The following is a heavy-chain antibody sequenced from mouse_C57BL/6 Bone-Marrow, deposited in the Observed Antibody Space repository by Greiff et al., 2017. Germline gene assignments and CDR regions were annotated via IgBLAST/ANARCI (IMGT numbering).Heavy chain of an antibody. D-gene: IGHD6-1*01. J-gene: IGHJ2*01. CDR1: GYSITSGYY. CDR3: ARERSTAYFDY. Sequence: EVKLLESGPGLVKPSQFLSLTCSVTGYSITSGYYWNWIRQFPGNKLEWMGYISYDGSNNYNPSLKNRISITRDTSKNQFFLKLNSVTTEDTATYYCARERSTAYFDYWGQGTTLTVSS. V-gene: IGHV3-6*01. CDR2: ISYDGSN.